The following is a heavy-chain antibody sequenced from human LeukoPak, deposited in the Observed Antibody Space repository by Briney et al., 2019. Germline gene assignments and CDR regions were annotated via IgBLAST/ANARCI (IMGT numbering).Heavy chain of an antibody. CDR3: ARAHAYSYGNY. Sequence: SETLSLTCAVYGGSFSGYYWSWIRQPPGKGLEWIGEINHSGSANYNPSLKSRVTISVDTSKNQFSLKLSSVTAADTAVYYCARAHAYSYGNYWGQGTLVTVSS. CDR2: INHSGSA. J-gene: IGHJ4*02. D-gene: IGHD5-18*01. V-gene: IGHV4-34*01. CDR1: GGSFSGYY.